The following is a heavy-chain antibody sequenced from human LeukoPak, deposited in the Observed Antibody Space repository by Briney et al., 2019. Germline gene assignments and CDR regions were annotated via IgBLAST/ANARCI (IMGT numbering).Heavy chain of an antibody. CDR1: GGSISSGSYY. J-gene: IGHJ2*01. V-gene: IGHV4-61*02. Sequence: SQTLSLTCTVSGGSISSGSYYWRWIRQPAGKGLEWIGRIYTSGSTNYNPSLKSRVTISVDTSKNQFSLKLSSVTAADTAVYYCARGGIAVLFDLWGRGTLVTVSS. CDR3: ARGGIAVLFDL. D-gene: IGHD6-19*01. CDR2: IYTSGST.